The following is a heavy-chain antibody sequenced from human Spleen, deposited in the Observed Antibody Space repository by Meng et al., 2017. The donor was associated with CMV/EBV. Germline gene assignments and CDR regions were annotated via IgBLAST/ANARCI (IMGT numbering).Heavy chain of an antibody. CDR3: TTGRGGYNAEDY. CDR1: GLSFSDSW. D-gene: IGHD1-1*01. J-gene: IGHJ4*02. V-gene: IGHV3-15*01. CDR2: IKSKVDGGTT. Sequence: EVRLVESGGGLIKPGGSLRLSWLISGLSFSDSWMSWVRQAPGKGLEWVGLIKSKVDGGTTDYAAPPRGRFSISRDDSKNTMYLQMNSLKTDDTAVYYCTTGRGGYNAEDYWGQGTLVTVAS.